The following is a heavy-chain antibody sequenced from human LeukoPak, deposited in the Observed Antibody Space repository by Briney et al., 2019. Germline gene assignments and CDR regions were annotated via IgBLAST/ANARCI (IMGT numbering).Heavy chain of an antibody. CDR3: TRDGPVPSYYYYGMDV. V-gene: IGHV3-49*04. CDR1: GFTFGDYA. Sequence: GGSLRLSCTASGFTFGDYAMSWVRQAPGKGLEWVGFIRSKAYGGTTEYAASVKGRFTISRDDSKSIAYLQMNSLKTEDTAVYYCTRDGPVPSYYYYGMDVWGQGTTVTVSS. J-gene: IGHJ6*02. CDR2: IRSKAYGGTT.